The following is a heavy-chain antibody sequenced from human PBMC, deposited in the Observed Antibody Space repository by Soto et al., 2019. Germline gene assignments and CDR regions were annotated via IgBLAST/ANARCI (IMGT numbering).Heavy chain of an antibody. CDR3: AKDQNYYDFWSGYLAPLDY. CDR2: ISGSGGST. Sequence: PGGSLRLSCAASGFTFSSYAMSWVRQAPGKGLEWVSAISGSGGSTYYADSVKGRFTISRDNSKNTLYLQMNSLRAEDTAVYYCAKDQNYYDFWSGYLAPLDYWGQGTLVTVSS. V-gene: IGHV3-23*01. D-gene: IGHD3-3*01. CDR1: GFTFSSYA. J-gene: IGHJ4*02.